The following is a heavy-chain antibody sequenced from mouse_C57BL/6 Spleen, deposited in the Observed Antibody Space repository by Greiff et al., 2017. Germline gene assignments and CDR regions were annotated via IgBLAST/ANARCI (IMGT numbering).Heavy chain of an antibody. CDR3: ARFPYDGYSPDY. D-gene: IGHD2-3*01. V-gene: IGHV1-69*01. CDR1: GYTFTSYW. Sequence: QVQLQQPGAELVMPGASVKLSCKASGYTFTSYWMHWVKQRPGQGLEWIGEIDPSDSYTNYNQKFKGKSTLTVDKSSSTAYMQLSSLTSEDSAVYYCARFPYDGYSPDYWGRGTTLTVSS. CDR2: IDPSDSYT. J-gene: IGHJ2*01.